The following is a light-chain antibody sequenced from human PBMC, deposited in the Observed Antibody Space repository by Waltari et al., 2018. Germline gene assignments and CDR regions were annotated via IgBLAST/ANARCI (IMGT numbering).Light chain of an antibody. CDR1: QNINSW. V-gene: IGKV1-5*03. Sequence: DIQMTQSPSTLSASVGDSVTITFRASQNINSWLAWYQQRPGKAPRLLLYKASTLQSGVPSRFSGSGSGTEFTLTINSLQTDDFATYYCQQYSSYSSWTFGQGTQV. J-gene: IGKJ1*01. CDR3: QQYSSYSSWT. CDR2: KAS.